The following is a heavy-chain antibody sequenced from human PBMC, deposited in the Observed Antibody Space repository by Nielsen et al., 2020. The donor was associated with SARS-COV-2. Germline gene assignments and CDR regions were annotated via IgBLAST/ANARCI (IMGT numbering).Heavy chain of an antibody. D-gene: IGHD3-3*01. J-gene: IGHJ6*04. V-gene: IGHV4-31*03. CDR2: IDHSGST. CDR3: ARDADTGWDGVVMDV. Sequence: SETLSLTCTVSGGSISSGGYYWTWIRQHPGEGLEWIGHIDHSGSTLYNPSLKSRVTISVDTSANQFSLNLSSVTAADTAVYYCARDADTGWDGVVMDVWGKGTTVTVSS. CDR1: GGSISSGGYY.